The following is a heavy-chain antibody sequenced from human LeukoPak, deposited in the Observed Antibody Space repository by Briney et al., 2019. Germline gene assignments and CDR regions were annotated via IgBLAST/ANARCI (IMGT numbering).Heavy chain of an antibody. CDR2: IYSGGST. CDR3: ARDRSRGDGYTFPSDY. Sequence: PGGSLRLSCAASGFTVSSNYMSWVRQAPGKGLEWVSVIYSGGSTYYADSVKGRFTISRDNSKNTLYLQMNSLRAEDTAVYYCARDRSRGDGYTFPSDYWGQGTLVTVSS. J-gene: IGHJ4*02. V-gene: IGHV3-66*01. CDR1: GFTVSSNY. D-gene: IGHD5-24*01.